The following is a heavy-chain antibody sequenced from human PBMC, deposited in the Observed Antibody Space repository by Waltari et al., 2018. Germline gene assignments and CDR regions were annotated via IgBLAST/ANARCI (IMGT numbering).Heavy chain of an antibody. Sequence: EVQLVQSGAEVKKPGATVKISCKASGYTFTDYYIHLVQQAPGKGLEWMGRVDPEEGETIYAEKFQGRVTITADTSTDTAYMELSSLRSEDTAVYYCAMPHTSMVRGGFYYLDYWGQGTLVTVSS. CDR3: AMPHTSMVRGGFYYLDY. D-gene: IGHD3-10*01. CDR2: VDPEEGET. CDR1: GYTFTDYY. V-gene: IGHV1-69-2*01. J-gene: IGHJ4*02.